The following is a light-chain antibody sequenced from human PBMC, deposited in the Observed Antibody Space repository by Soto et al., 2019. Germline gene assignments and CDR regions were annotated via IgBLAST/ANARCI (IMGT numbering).Light chain of an antibody. Sequence: EIVMTQSPATLSVSPGGRATLSCRASQSIGDTLAWYQQKPGQAPRLLMDGASIRTSGIPDRFSGSGAGTDFTLTISRLEPEDFAVYYCQQYVRSPWTFGQGTKVDIK. CDR1: QSIGDT. CDR3: QQYVRSPWT. V-gene: IGKV3-20*01. CDR2: GAS. J-gene: IGKJ1*01.